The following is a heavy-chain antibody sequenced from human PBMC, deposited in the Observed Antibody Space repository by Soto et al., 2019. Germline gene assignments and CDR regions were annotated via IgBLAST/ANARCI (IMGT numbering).Heavy chain of an antibody. CDR2: ISAYNGNT. D-gene: IGHD3-3*01. CDR3: ARDREYDFWSAYFDY. Sequence: GASVKVSCKASGYTFTSYGISWVRQAPGQGLEWMGWISAYNGNTNYAQKLQGRVTMTTDTSKSTAYMELRSLRSDETAVYYCARDREYDFWSAYFDYWGQRTLVSV. V-gene: IGHV1-18*04. CDR1: GYTFTSYG. J-gene: IGHJ4*02.